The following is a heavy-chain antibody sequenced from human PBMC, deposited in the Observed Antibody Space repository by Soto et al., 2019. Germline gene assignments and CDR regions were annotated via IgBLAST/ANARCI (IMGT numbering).Heavy chain of an antibody. CDR3: ARGSTMVRGPRFDP. Sequence: SETLSLTCAVSGGSISSSNWWSWVRQPPGKGLEWIGEIYHSGSTNYNPSLKSRVTISVDKSKNQFSLKLSSVTAADTAVYYCARGSTMVRGPRFDPWGQGTLVTVSS. J-gene: IGHJ5*02. D-gene: IGHD3-10*01. V-gene: IGHV4-4*02. CDR1: GGSISSSNW. CDR2: IYHSGST.